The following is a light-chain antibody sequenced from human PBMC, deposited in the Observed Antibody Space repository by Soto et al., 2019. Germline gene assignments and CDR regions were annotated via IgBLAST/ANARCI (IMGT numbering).Light chain of an antibody. V-gene: IGKV1-9*01. CDR2: TAS. CDR1: QGISSY. J-gene: IGKJ4*01. Sequence: DIQLTRSPSFLSASVGDRVTITCRASQGISSYLAWYQQKPGKAPKLLISTASTLQSGVPSRFSGSGSGTEFTLTISSLQPEDFATYYCQQLNSYPLTFGGGTKVEIK. CDR3: QQLNSYPLT.